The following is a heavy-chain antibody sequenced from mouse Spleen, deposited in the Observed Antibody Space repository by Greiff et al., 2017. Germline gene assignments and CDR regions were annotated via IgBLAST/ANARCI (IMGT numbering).Heavy chain of an antibody. CDR3: ARSEDYYDGSYVWYFDV. CDR2: IYIGNGYT. V-gene: IGHV1-58*01. J-gene: IGHJ1*01. CDR1: GYTFTSYG. Sequence: EVQLQQSGAELVRPGSSVKMSCKTSGYTFTSYGINWVKQRPGQGLEWIGYIYIGNGYTEYNEKFKGKATLTSDTSSSTAYMQLSSLTSEDSAIYFCARSEDYYDGSYVWYFDVWGAGTTVTVSS. D-gene: IGHD1-1*01.